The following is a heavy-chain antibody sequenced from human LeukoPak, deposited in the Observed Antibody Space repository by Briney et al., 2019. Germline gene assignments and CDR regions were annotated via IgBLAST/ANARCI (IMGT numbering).Heavy chain of an antibody. CDR3: ATYCSGGSCNLYRFYFFDN. CDR1: GFTFDDYA. CDR2: ISWNSGSI. Sequence: GGSLRLSCAASGFTFDDYAMHWVRQAPGKGLEWVSGISWNSGSIGYADSVKGRFTISRDNYKNTLYLQMNSLRVEDAAVYYCATYCSGGSCNLYRFYFFDNWGQGTLVTVSS. J-gene: IGHJ4*02. D-gene: IGHD2-15*01. V-gene: IGHV3-9*01.